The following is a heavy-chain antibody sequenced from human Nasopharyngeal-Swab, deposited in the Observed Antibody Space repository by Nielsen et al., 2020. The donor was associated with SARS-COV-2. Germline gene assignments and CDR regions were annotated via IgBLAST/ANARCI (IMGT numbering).Heavy chain of an antibody. Sequence: SETLSLTCTVSGGSISSYYWSWIRQPPGKGLGWIGYIFHSGSTNYNPSLKSRVTISVDTSKNQFSLRLSSVTAAGTAVYYCARDDTAMATGFDYWGHGVLVTVSS. CDR1: GGSISSYY. CDR2: IFHSGST. D-gene: IGHD5-18*01. V-gene: IGHV4-59*01. J-gene: IGHJ4*01. CDR3: ARDDTAMATGFDY.